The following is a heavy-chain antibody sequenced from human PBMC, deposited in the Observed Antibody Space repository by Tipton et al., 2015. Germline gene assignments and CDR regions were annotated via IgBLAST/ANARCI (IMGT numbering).Heavy chain of an antibody. CDR2: MYSSGGT. V-gene: IGHV4-39*01. J-gene: IGHJ3*02. D-gene: IGHD3-16*01. CDR1: GGSISSRTYY. Sequence: GLVKPSETLSLTCTVSGGSISSRTYYWGWIRQSPGRGLESIGSMYSSGGTYFNPSLKGRVTISVDTPKNHLSLKLSSVTAADTAVYYCARHGHVDLPDAFDIWGQGTMVTVSS. CDR3: ARHGHVDLPDAFDI.